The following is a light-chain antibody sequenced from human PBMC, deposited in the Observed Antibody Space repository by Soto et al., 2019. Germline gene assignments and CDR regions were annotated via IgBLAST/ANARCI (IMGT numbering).Light chain of an antibody. CDR3: QQRSNWPLIT. CDR2: GAS. V-gene: IGKV3-15*01. J-gene: IGKJ5*01. Sequence: EIVMTQSPATLSVSPGERATLSCRASQSISSKLAWYQQKPGQAPRLLIYGASTRATGIPVRFSGSGSGTEFTLTITSLQSEDFAVYYCQQRSNWPLITFGQGTRLEIK. CDR1: QSISSK.